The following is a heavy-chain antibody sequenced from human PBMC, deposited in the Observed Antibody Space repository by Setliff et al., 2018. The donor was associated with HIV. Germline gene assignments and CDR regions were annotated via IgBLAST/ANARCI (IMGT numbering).Heavy chain of an antibody. CDR2: INHSGNT. D-gene: IGHD3-22*01. Sequence: KPSETLSLTCAVYGGSFSGYLWTWIRQTPGKGLEWIAEINHSGNTNYNPSLKSRVTISVVTSKSHFSLKMTSVTAADTAIYFCARGALSLTMTKLLSFFDSWGQGTQVTVSS. CDR3: ARGALSLTMTKLLSFFDS. CDR1: GGSFSGYL. V-gene: IGHV4-34*01. J-gene: IGHJ4*02.